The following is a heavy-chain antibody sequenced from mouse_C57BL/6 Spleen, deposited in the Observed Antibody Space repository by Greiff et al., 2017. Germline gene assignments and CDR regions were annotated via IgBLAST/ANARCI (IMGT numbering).Heavy chain of an antibody. CDR3: ASDCSPLYYAMDY. Sequence: QVQLQQSGPELVKPGASVKISCKASGYAFTSSWMNWVKQRPGKGLEWIGRIYPGDGDTNYNRKFKGKATLTADKSSSTAYMQLSSLTSEDSAVYFYASDCSPLYYAMDYWGQGTSVTVSS. CDR1: GYAFTSSW. V-gene: IGHV1-82*01. CDR2: IYPGDGDT. J-gene: IGHJ4*01. D-gene: IGHD1-1*01.